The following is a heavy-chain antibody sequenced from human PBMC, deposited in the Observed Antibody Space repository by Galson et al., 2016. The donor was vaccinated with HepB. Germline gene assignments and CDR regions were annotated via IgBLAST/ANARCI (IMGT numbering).Heavy chain of an antibody. CDR2: IFYSGNT. CDR3: ARGGGFSSGWRF. J-gene: IGHJ4*02. D-gene: IGHD6-19*01. CDR1: GGSINNYY. Sequence: SETLSLTCSVSGGSINNYYWNWIRQPPGKGLEWIGYIFYSGNTKYNPSLESRVTISVDTSKNQFSLNVNSVTDADTAVYYCARGGGFSSGWRFWGQGTLVTVSS. V-gene: IGHV4-59*01.